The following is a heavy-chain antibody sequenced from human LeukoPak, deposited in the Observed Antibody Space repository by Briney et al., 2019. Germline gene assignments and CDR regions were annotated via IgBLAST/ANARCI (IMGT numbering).Heavy chain of an antibody. Sequence: GRSLRLSRAASGFTFSSYAMHWVRQAPDKGLEWVAVISYDGSNKYYADSVKGRFTISRDNSKNTLYLQMNSLRAEDTAVYYCARAREAFDIWGQGTMVTVSS. CDR2: ISYDGSNK. CDR3: ARAREAFDI. J-gene: IGHJ3*02. CDR1: GFTFSSYA. V-gene: IGHV3-30*04.